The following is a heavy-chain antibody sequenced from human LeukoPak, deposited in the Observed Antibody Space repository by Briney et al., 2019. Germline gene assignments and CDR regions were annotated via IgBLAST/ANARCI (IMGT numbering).Heavy chain of an antibody. D-gene: IGHD2-21*02. CDR1: GGSISSYY. Sequence: SETLSLTCTVSGGSISSYYWSWIRQPPGKGLEWIGYIYYSGSTNYNPSLKSRVTISVDTSKNQFSLKLSSVTAADTAVYYCARVPLGGGDWEAMDVWGQGTTVTVSS. V-gene: IGHV4-59*01. CDR2: IYYSGST. J-gene: IGHJ6*02. CDR3: ARVPLGGGDWEAMDV.